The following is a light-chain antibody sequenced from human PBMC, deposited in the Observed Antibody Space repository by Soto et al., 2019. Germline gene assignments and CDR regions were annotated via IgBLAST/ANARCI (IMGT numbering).Light chain of an antibody. CDR2: MNN. Sequence: HSVLTQPPSLSGTPGQTVTISCIGSRSNIGSAIVHWYQQLPGTAPKHLIYMNNQRPSGVPDRFSGSKSGTSASLVITGLRPEDEADYYCVAWDDNLSSRVFGGGTQLTVL. J-gene: IGLJ7*01. CDR3: VAWDDNLSSRV. CDR1: RSNIGSAI. V-gene: IGLV1-47*01.